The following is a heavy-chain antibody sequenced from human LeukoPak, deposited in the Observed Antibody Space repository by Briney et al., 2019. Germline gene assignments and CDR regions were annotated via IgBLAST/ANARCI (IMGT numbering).Heavy chain of an antibody. CDR3: ATTPTKNWFGIYYFDY. Sequence: GGSLRLSCAASKFTFSTFSMSWVRQAPGKGLEWVANIKQDGSEKYYVDSVKGRFTISRDNAKNSLYVQMNSLRAEDTAVYYCATTPTKNWFGIYYFDYWGQGTLVTVSS. CDR2: IKQDGSEK. V-gene: IGHV3-7*01. D-gene: IGHD3-10*01. CDR1: KFTFSTFS. J-gene: IGHJ4*02.